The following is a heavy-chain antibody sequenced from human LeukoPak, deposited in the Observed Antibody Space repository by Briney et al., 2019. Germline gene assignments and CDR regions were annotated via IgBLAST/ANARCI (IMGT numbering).Heavy chain of an antibody. CDR3: ARLAWFGDNWFDP. CDR2: IYYSGST. D-gene: IGHD3-10*01. Sequence: SETLSLTCTVSGGSISSSSYYWGWIRQPPGKGLEWIGSIYYSGSTYYNPSLKSRVTISVDTSKNQFSLKLSSVTAADTAVYHCARLAWFGDNWFDPWGQGTLVTVSS. V-gene: IGHV4-39*01. CDR1: GGSISSSSYY. J-gene: IGHJ5*02.